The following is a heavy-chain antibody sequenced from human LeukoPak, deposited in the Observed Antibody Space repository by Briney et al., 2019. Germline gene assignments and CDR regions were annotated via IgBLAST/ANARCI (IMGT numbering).Heavy chain of an antibody. CDR3: ATTRYSSSRDY. CDR2: IGVSGGCT. CDR1: GFTFSSYA. Sequence: GGSLRLSRAASGFTFSSYAMSWVRQAPGKGLEWGSGIGVSGGCTYYADSVKGLFTISRDNSKNTLYLQMNSMRAEDTAVYYCATTRYSSSRDYWGKGTLVTVSS. D-gene: IGHD6-6*01. J-gene: IGHJ4*02. V-gene: IGHV3-23*01.